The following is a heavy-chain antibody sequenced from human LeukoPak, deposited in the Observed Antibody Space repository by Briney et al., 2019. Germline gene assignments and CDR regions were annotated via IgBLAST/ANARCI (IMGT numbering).Heavy chain of an antibody. CDR3: ARDPTSDTTTDY. J-gene: IGHJ4*02. Sequence: GGSLRLSCAASGFTVSSNYMSWVRQAPGKGLEWVSVIYSGGSTYYADSVKGRFTISRDNSKNTLYLQMSSLRAEDTAVYYCARDPTSDTTTDYGGKGTLVTVSS. D-gene: IGHD5-18*01. CDR2: IYSGGST. V-gene: IGHV3-53*01. CDR1: GFTVSSNY.